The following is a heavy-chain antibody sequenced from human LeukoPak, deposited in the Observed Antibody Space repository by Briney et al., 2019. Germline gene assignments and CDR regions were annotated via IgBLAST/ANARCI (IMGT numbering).Heavy chain of an antibody. CDR3: ARVDVSSWAYYFDY. J-gene: IGHJ4*02. Sequence: GGSLTLSCAASGFTFSSYWMQWLRQAPGKGLVWVSRINTDGSSTSYADSVKGRFTISRDNAKNTLYLQMNSLRAEDTAVFYCARVDVSSWAYYFDYWGQGTLVTVSS. V-gene: IGHV3-74*01. CDR1: GFTFSSYW. CDR2: INTDGSST. D-gene: IGHD6-13*01.